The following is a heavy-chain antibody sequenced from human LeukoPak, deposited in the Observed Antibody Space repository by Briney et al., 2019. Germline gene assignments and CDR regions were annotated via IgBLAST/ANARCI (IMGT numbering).Heavy chain of an antibody. CDR3: ARSTVTTNY. V-gene: IGHV1-2*02. J-gene: IGHJ4*02. Sequence: ASVKVSCKASGYTFTSYDINWVRQATGQGLEWMGWMNPNSGGTNYAQKFQGRVTMTRDTSISTAYMELSRLRSDDTAVYYCARSTVTTNYWGQGTLVTVSS. CDR1: GYTFTSYD. D-gene: IGHD4-17*01. CDR2: MNPNSGGT.